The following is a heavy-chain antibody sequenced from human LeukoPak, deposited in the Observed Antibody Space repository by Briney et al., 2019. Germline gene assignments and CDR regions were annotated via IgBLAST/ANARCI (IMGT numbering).Heavy chain of an antibody. Sequence: ASVKVSCKASGYTFTSYGISWVRQAPGQGLEWMGWISAYNGNTNYAQKLQGRVTMTTDTSTSTAYMELRNLRSDDTAVYYCARVDMIVVVGHAFDIWGQGTMVTVSS. V-gene: IGHV1-18*01. CDR3: ARVDMIVVVGHAFDI. J-gene: IGHJ3*02. D-gene: IGHD3-22*01. CDR1: GYTFTSYG. CDR2: ISAYNGNT.